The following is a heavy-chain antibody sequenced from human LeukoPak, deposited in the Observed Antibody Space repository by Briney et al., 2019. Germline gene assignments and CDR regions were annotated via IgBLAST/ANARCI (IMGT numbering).Heavy chain of an antibody. J-gene: IGHJ5*02. CDR2: IYYSGNT. CDR1: GGSISGSIYY. D-gene: IGHD5-18*01. V-gene: IGHV4-61*05. Sequence: SETLSLTCTVSGGSISGSIYYWDWIRQPPGKGLEWIGYIYYSGNTNYNPSLKSRVTISIDTSKNQFSLKLSSVSAADTAVYYCARVGYSYAFDPWGQGDLVTVSS. CDR3: ARVGYSYAFDP.